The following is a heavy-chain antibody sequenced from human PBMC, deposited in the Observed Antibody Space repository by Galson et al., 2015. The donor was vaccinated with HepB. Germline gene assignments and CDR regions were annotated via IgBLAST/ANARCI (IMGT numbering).Heavy chain of an antibody. J-gene: IGHJ4*02. CDR3: AKGSGAAAGIFEY. Sequence: SLRLSCAASGFTFNNYWMNWVRQAPGKGLEWVANIKQDGGEEYYVDSVEGRFTISRDNAKNSLYLQMNSLRVEDTAVYYCAKGSGAAAGIFEYWGQGTLVTVSS. CDR2: IKQDGGEE. CDR1: GFTFNNYW. D-gene: IGHD6-13*01. V-gene: IGHV3-7*03.